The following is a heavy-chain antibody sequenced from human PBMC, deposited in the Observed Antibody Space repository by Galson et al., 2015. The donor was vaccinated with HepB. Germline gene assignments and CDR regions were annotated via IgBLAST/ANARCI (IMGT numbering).Heavy chain of an antibody. CDR1: GFTVTNNY. V-gene: IGHV3-66*01. J-gene: IGHJ4*02. CDR2: IYSDGST. Sequence: SLRLSCAASGFTVTNNYMRWVRQAPGKGLEWVSVIYSDGSTYYADSVKGRFTISRDNSKNTLYLQMNSLRAEDTVLYYCTRERYWGQGTLVTVSS. CDR3: TRERY.